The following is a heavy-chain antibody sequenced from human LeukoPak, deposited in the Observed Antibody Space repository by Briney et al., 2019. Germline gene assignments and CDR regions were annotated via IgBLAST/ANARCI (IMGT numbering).Heavy chain of an antibody. D-gene: IGHD2-15*01. J-gene: IGHJ4*02. V-gene: IGHV3-30-3*01. CDR1: GFTFSSHL. CDR3: ARGYDHFDY. Sequence: GGSLRLSCAASGFTFSSHLMHWVRQAPGKGLEWVAVISYDGSNKYYADSVKGRFTISRDNSKNTLYLQMNSLRAEDTAVYYCARGYDHFDYWGQGTLVTVSS. CDR2: ISYDGSNK.